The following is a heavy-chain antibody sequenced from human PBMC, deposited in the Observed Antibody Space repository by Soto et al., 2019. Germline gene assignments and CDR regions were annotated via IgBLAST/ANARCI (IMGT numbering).Heavy chain of an antibody. D-gene: IGHD2-2*01. V-gene: IGHV1-46*03. CDR2: INPSGGST. CDR3: ARDASLVPAAKGYFQH. CDR1: GYTFTSYY. Sequence: ASVKVSCKASGYTFTSYYMHWVRQAPGQGLEWMGIINPSGGSTSYAQKFQGRVTMTRDTSASTVYMELSSLRSEDTAVYYCARDASLVPAAKGYFQHWGQGTLVTVSS. J-gene: IGHJ1*01.